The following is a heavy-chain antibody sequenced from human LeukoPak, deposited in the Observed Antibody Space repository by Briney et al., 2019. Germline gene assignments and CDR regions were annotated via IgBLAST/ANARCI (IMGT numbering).Heavy chain of an antibody. CDR1: XFTXXDYA. V-gene: IGHV3-9*01. CDR2: ISWNSGSI. D-gene: IGHD6-13*01. CDR3: AKGRQQYYFDY. Sequence: XFTXXDYAXHXVRHAPGKGLEWVSGISWNSGSIGYADSVKGRFTISRDNAKNSLYLQMNSLRAEDTALYYCAKGRQQYYFDYWGQGTLVTVS. J-gene: IGHJ4*02.